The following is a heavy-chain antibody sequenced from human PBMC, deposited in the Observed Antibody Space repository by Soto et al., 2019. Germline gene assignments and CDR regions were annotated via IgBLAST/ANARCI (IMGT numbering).Heavy chain of an antibody. J-gene: IGHJ6*02. Sequence: ASVKVSCKASGYTFTSYYMHWVRQAPGQGLEWMGIINPSGGSTSYAQKFQGRVTMTRDTSTSTVYMELSSLRSEDTAVYYCARGGSGSYYYYYGMDVWGQGTTVNRLL. CDR2: INPSGGST. V-gene: IGHV1-46*01. D-gene: IGHD1-26*01. CDR3: ARGGSGSYYYYYGMDV. CDR1: GYTFTSYY.